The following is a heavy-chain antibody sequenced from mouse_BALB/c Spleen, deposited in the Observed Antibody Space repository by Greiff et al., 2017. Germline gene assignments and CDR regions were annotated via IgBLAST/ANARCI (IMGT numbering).Heavy chain of an antibody. D-gene: IGHD2-4*01. V-gene: IGHV1-39*01. CDR1: GYSFTDYI. CDR3: ARSPYDYDRYYAMDY. Sequence: VQLQQTGPELVKPGASVKISCKASGYSFTDYIMLWVKQSHGKSLEWIGNINPYYGSTSYNLKFKGKATLTVDKSSSTAYMQLNSLTSEDSAVYYCARSPYDYDRYYAMDYWGQGTSVTVSS. J-gene: IGHJ4*01. CDR2: INPYYGST.